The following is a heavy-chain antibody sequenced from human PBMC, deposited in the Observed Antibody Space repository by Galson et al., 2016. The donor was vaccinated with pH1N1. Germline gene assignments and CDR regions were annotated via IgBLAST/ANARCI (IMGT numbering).Heavy chain of an antibody. CDR3: ARSPADPGYSYYYMDV. D-gene: IGHD2-21*01. CDR1: GYSFTRYW. CDR2: IFPGDSDT. V-gene: IGHV5-51*03. J-gene: IGHJ6*03. Sequence: QSGAEVKKPGESLKISCKGSGYSFTRYWIGWVRQMPGKGLEWLGIIFPGDSDTRYSPSFQGQVTISADKSISTAYLQWNSLSASDTAMYYCARSPADPGYSYYYMDVWGKGTTVSVSS.